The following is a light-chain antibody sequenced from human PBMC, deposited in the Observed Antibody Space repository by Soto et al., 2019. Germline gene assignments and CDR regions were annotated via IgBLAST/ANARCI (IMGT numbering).Light chain of an antibody. J-gene: IGKJ4*01. CDR3: QQYNDWPPLT. Sequence: EIVMTQSPATLSVSPGERATLSCRASQSVSSNLAWYQQKRGQAPRLLIYDASTRATGIPARFTGSGSGTEFTLTISSLQSEDFAVYYCQQYNDWPPLTFGGGTKVEIK. CDR1: QSVSSN. CDR2: DAS. V-gene: IGKV3-15*01.